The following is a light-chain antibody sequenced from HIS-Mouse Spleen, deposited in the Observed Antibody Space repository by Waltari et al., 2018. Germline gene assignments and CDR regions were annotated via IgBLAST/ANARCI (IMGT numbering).Light chain of an antibody. V-gene: IGKV1-5*03. J-gene: IGKJ1*01. CDR3: QQYNSWWT. CDR2: KAS. CDR1: QSISSW. Sequence: DIQMTQSPSTLSASVGHRVTITCRASQSISSWLAWYQQKPGKAPKLLIYKASSLESGVPSRFSGSGSGTEFTLTISSLQPDDFATYYCQQYNSWWTFGQGTKVEIK.